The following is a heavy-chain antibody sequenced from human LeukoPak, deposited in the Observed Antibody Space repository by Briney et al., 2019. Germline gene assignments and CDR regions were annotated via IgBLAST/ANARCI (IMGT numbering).Heavy chain of an antibody. CDR1: GGTFSSYA. CDR2: IIPIFGTA. V-gene: IGHV1-69*01. Sequence: SVKVSCKASGGTFSSYAISWVRQAPGQGLEWVGGIIPIFGTANYSQKFQGRVTITADESTSTAYMELSRMTSADTAVYYCARVGTAPFAPPPADSWGPGTLVTASP. CDR3: ARVGTAPFAPPPADS. J-gene: IGHJ4*02. D-gene: IGHD1-26*01.